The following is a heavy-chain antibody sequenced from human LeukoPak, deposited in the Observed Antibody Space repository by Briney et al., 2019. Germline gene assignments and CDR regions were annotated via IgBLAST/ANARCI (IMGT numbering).Heavy chain of an antibody. V-gene: IGHV4-61*08. CDR2: IYYSGST. D-gene: IGHD2-21*02. J-gene: IGHJ4*02. CDR1: GGSVTRGGYY. CDR3: ARGPPYIVVVTAIGFFDY. Sequence: SQTLSLTCFVSGGSVTRGGYYWSWIRQPPGKGLEWVGYIYYSGSTSYNPSLKSRVTMSVDTSKNQFSLKLSSVTAADTAVYYCARGPPYIVVVTAIGFFDYWGQGTLVTVSS.